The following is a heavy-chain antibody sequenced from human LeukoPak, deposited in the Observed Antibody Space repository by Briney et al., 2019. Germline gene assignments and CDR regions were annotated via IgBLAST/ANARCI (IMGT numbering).Heavy chain of an antibody. CDR3: ARAPSEIGGYYPEYFRH. CDR1: GFTFSIYW. D-gene: IGHD3-22*01. J-gene: IGHJ1*01. V-gene: IGHV3-74*01. Sequence: AGGSLRLSCAASGFTFSIYWMHWVRQAPGKGLVWVSRTKSDGSTNYADSVKGRFTISRDNAKNTVSLQMNSLRAEDTGVYYCARAPSEIGGYYPEYFRHWGQGTLVTVSS. CDR2: TKSDGST.